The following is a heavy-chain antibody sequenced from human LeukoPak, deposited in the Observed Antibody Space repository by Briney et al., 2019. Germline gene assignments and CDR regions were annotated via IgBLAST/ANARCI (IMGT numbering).Heavy chain of an antibody. V-gene: IGHV3-7*05. CDR1: GFSLSSCW. Sequence: GGSLRLSCAASGFSLSSCWMSWVRQAPGKGLEWVAIIKQDGSVKAYVDSVKGRFTISRDYAKNSLYLQMNSLRAEDTAVYYCVRDPTVTNLHDAFDVWGQGTLVTVSS. D-gene: IGHD4-17*01. CDR3: VRDPTVTNLHDAFDV. CDR2: IKQDGSVK. J-gene: IGHJ3*01.